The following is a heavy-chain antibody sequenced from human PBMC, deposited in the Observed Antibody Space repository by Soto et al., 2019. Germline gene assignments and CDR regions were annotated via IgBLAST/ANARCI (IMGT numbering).Heavy chain of an antibody. CDR2: IWYDGSNK. V-gene: IGHV3-33*01. J-gene: IGHJ6*02. Sequence: PGGSLRLSCAASGFTFSSYGMHWVRQAPGKGLEWVAVIWYDGSNKYYADSVKGRFTISRDNSKNTLYLQMNSLRAEDTAVYYCARDVVPAAIFGLGYYYYGMDVWGQGTTVTVSS. CDR1: GFTFSSYG. CDR3: ARDVVPAAIFGLGYYYYGMDV. D-gene: IGHD2-2*01.